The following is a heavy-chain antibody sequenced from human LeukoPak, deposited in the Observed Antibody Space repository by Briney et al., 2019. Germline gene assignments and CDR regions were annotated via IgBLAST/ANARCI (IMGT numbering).Heavy chain of an antibody. CDR3: AKPTSGSGSFLIDF. Sequence: GGSLRLSCAASGFTFTNYGMHWVRQAPGKGLEWVAVIWNDGSSKYYADSVKGRFTISRDSSKNTLYLQMNSLRAEDTAVYFCAKPTSGSGSFLIDFWSQGTLVTVSS. V-gene: IGHV3-33*06. D-gene: IGHD1-26*01. CDR2: IWNDGSSK. J-gene: IGHJ4*02. CDR1: GFTFTNYG.